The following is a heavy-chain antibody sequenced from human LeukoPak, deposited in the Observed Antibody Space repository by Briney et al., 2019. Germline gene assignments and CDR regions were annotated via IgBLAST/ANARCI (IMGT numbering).Heavy chain of an antibody. D-gene: IGHD3-10*01. CDR1: GFTFSSYS. J-gene: IGHJ5*02. V-gene: IGHV3-21*01. CDR3: AVGRYYYGSGELDP. CDR2: INNSSSYK. Sequence: GGSLRLSCAASGFTFSSYSMNWVRQAPGKGLEWVSSINNSSSYKYYPHSVKGRFTISRKNAKNSLYLQMNSLRAEDTAVYYCAVGRYYYGSGELDPWGEGTLVTVSS.